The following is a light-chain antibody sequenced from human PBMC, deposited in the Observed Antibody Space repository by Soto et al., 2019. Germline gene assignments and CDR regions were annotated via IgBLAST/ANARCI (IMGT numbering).Light chain of an antibody. V-gene: IGKV3-20*01. CDR1: QSVSSSY. J-gene: IGKJ1*01. Sequence: EIVITQSPATLSVSPGERATLSCRASQSVSSSYLAWYQQKPGQAPRLLIYGASSRATGIPDRFSGSGSGTDFTLTISRLEPEDFAVYYRQQYGSSPTWTFGQGTKVDIK. CDR2: GAS. CDR3: QQYGSSPTWT.